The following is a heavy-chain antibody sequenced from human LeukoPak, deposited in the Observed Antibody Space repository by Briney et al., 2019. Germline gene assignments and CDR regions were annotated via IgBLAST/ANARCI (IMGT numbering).Heavy chain of an antibody. D-gene: IGHD2-8*01. CDR3: ITYGRGRY. CDR2: IKTKVLGGTT. J-gene: IGHJ4*02. CDR1: GFTFSNAW. Sequence: GGSLRLSCAASGFTFSNAWMSWVRQAPGKALEWVGRIKTKVLGGTTDYAAPVKGRFTISRDDSKDTLYVKMNSLKTEATAIYYCITYGRGRYWGQGALVTVSS. V-gene: IGHV3-15*01.